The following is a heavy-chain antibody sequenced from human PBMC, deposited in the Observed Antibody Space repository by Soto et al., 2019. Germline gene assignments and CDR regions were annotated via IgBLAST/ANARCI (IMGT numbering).Heavy chain of an antibody. V-gene: IGHV1-69*13. Sequence: ASVKVSCKASGGTFSSYAISWVRQAPGQGLEWMGGIIPIFGTANYAQKFQGRVTITADESTSTAYMELSSLRSEDTAVYYCARDDCGSTSCYSRMDVWGQGTTVTVSS. CDR3: ARDDCGSTSCYSRMDV. CDR2: IIPIFGTA. J-gene: IGHJ6*02. D-gene: IGHD2-2*01. CDR1: GGTFSSYA.